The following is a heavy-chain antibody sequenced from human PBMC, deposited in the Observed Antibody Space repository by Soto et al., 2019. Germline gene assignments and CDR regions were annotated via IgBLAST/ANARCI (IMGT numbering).Heavy chain of an antibody. V-gene: IGHV1-8*01. CDR1: GYTFTSYD. D-gene: IGHD4-17*01. Sequence: ASVKVSCKASGYTFTSYDINWERQATGQGLEWMGWMNPNSGNTGYAQKFQGRVTMTRNTSISTAYMDLSSLTSEDTAVYYCASGYGLNWFDPWGQGPLVTVSS. CDR2: MNPNSGNT. CDR3: ASGYGLNWFDP. J-gene: IGHJ5*02.